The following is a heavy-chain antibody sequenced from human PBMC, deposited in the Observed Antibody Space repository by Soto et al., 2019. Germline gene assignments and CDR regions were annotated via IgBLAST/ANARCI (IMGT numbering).Heavy chain of an antibody. V-gene: IGHV4-59*01. J-gene: IGHJ6*02. CDR3: ARGGDPYFDWLPNYYYYGMDV. D-gene: IGHD3-9*01. Sequence: SETLSLTCTVSGGSISSNYWNWIRQPPGKGLEWIGYIYYSGSTNYNPSLKSRVTISLDTSKNQFSLKLSSVTAADTAVYYCARGGDPYFDWLPNYYYYGMDVWGQGTTVTVSS. CDR2: IYYSGST. CDR1: GGSISSNY.